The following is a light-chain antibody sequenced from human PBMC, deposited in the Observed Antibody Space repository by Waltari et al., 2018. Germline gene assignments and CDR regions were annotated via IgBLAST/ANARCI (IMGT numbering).Light chain of an antibody. V-gene: IGKV1-13*02. CDR3: QQGNSNPLT. Sequence: IQMPQSPPSLSASVGDRVTITCRASQGISSYLNWYQQKPGKAPKLLIYYANSLASGVPSRFSGSGSGTEFTLTISSLQPEDFATYYCQQGNSNPLTFGGGTKVEIK. J-gene: IGKJ4*01. CDR1: QGISSY. CDR2: YAN.